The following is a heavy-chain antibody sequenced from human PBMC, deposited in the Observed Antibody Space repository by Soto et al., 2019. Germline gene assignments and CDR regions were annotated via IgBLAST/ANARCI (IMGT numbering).Heavy chain of an antibody. CDR1: GFTLSSYA. CDR2: ISYDGSNK. J-gene: IGHJ4*02. V-gene: IGHV3-30-3*01. CDR3: AASRYYYDSSGYSTTSGPFDY. D-gene: IGHD3-22*01. Sequence: GGSLRLSCAASGFTLSSYAMHWVRQAPGKGLEWVAVISYDGSNKYYADSVKGRFTISRDNSKNTLYLQMNSLRAEDTAVYYCAASRYYYDSSGYSTTSGPFDYWGQGTLVTVSS.